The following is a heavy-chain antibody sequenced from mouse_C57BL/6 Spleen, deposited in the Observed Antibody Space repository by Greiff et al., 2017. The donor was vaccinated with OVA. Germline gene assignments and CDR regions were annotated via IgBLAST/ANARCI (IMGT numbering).Heavy chain of an antibody. J-gene: IGHJ4*01. Sequence: VQLKESGAELVRPGASVKLSCTASGFNIKDDYMHWVKQRPEQGLEWIGWIDPENGDTEYASKFQGKATITAETSSNTAYLQLSSLASADTSVYYCTSQAVYGSSYHAMDYWGQGTSVTVSS. CDR3: TSQAVYGSSYHAMDY. D-gene: IGHD1-1*01. V-gene: IGHV14-4*01. CDR2: IDPENGDT. CDR1: GFNIKDDY.